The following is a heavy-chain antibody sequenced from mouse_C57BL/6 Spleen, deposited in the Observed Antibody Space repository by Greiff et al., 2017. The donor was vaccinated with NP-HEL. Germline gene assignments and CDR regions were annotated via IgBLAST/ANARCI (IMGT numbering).Heavy chain of an antibody. CDR1: GYTFTSYW. J-gene: IGHJ2*01. CDR3: AREGGYDLFDY. CDR2: IDPSDSET. D-gene: IGHD2-3*01. Sequence: VQLQQPGAELVRPGSSVKLSCKASGYTFTSYWMHWVKQRPIQGLEWIGNIDPSDSETHYNQKFKDKATLTVDKSSSTAYMQLSSLTPEDSAVYYCAREGGYDLFDYWAKAPLSQSPQ. V-gene: IGHV1-52*01.